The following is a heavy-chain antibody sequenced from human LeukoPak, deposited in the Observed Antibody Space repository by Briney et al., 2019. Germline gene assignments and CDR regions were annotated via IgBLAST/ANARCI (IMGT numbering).Heavy chain of an antibody. D-gene: IGHD2-2*01. V-gene: IGHV3-30*18. CDR2: ISYDGSNK. CDR3: AKDQWPLIVVVPAAMGN. CDR1: GFTFSNAW. Sequence: QAGGSLRLSCAASGFTFSNAWMSWVRQAPGKGLEWVAVISYDGSNKYYADSVKGRFTISRDNSKNTLYLQMNSLRAEDTAVYYCAKDQWPLIVVVPAAMGNWGQGTLVTVSS. J-gene: IGHJ4*02.